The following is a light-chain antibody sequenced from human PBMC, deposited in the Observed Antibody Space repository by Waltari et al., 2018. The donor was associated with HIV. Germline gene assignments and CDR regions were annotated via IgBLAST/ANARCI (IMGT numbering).Light chain of an antibody. CDR3: QQYLTFSRT. V-gene: IGKV1-5*03. J-gene: IGKJ1*01. CDR1: QSVSSS. Sequence: DIRMTQPPPTLPASVGDRVPITCRASQSVSSSLAWYQQKPGKAPNLLIFKASSLQNGVPPRFSGSGSGTDFTLTISGLQPDDFATYYCQQYLTFSRTFGQGTQV. CDR2: KAS.